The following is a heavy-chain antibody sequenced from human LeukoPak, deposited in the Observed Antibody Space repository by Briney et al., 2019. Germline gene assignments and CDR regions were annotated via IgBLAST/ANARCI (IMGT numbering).Heavy chain of an antibody. CDR2: VYYSGTT. Sequence: PSETLSLTCTVSGGSISRCYWGWIRQPPGKGLEWIGSVYYSGTTYYSPSLKSRVTISVDTSKNQFSLKLSPVTAADTAVYFCARHPVREGPFDYWGQGTLVTVSS. V-gene: IGHV4-39*01. J-gene: IGHJ4*02. CDR1: GGSISRCY. D-gene: IGHD4-17*01. CDR3: ARHPVREGPFDY.